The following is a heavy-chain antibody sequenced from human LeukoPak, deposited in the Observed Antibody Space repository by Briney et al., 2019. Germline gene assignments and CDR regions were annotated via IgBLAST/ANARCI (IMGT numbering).Heavy chain of an antibody. CDR2: ITDSGNTV. CDR3: ARGGIVGATGLFDY. Sequence: GGSLRLSCAASGFTFSDYYMTWLRQAPGKGLEWVSYITDSGNTVYYADSVKGRFTISRDNAKNSLSLQMSSLRAEDTAVYYCARGGIVGATGLFDYWGQGTLVTVSS. J-gene: IGHJ4*02. V-gene: IGHV3-11*01. D-gene: IGHD1-26*01. CDR1: GFTFSDYY.